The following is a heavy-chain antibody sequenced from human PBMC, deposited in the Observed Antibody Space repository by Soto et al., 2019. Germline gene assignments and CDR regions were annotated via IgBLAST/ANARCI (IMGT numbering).Heavy chain of an antibody. V-gene: IGHV3-15*07. J-gene: IGHJ4*02. CDR2: IKSKADGGTT. CDR1: GFTFSHSW. CDR3: TTYFSPG. D-gene: IGHD3-9*01. Sequence: PGGSLRLSCAASGFTFSHSWLNWVRQAPGKGLEWVGRIKSKADGGTTDYATPVKGRFTISRDDSKNILYLQMNGLKTDDTAIYYCTTYFSPGWVQGILVTVSS.